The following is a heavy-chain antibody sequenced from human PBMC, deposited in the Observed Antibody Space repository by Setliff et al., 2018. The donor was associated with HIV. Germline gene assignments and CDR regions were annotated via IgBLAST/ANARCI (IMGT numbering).Heavy chain of an antibody. J-gene: IGHJ4*02. CDR2: IYYSGNT. V-gene: IGHV4-39*07. CDR1: GCSISSSSYY. Sequence: PSETLSLTCTVSGCSISSSSYYWGWIRQPPGNGLEWIGSIYYSGNTYYNPSLKSRVTISVDTSKNQFSLNLNSVTAADTALYYCARDRGILSNWLYYFDSWGQGTLVTVSS. D-gene: IGHD6-13*01. CDR3: ARDRGILSNWLYYFDS.